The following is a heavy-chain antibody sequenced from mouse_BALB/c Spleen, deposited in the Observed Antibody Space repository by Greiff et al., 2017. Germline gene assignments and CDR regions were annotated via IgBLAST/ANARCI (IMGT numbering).Heavy chain of an antibody. CDR2: IWAGGST. Sequence: VKLMESGPGLVAPSHSLSITCTVSGFSLTSYGVHWVRQPPGKGLEWLGVIWAGGSTNYNSALMSRLSISKDNSKSQVFLKMNSLQTDDTAMYYCARDYDGYYGIFAYWGQGTLVTVSA. J-gene: IGHJ3*01. D-gene: IGHD2-3*01. CDR1: GFSLTSYG. CDR3: ARDYDGYYGIFAY. V-gene: IGHV2-9*02.